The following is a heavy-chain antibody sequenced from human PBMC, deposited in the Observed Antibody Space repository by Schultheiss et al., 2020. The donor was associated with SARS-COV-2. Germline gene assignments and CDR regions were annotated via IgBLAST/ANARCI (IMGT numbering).Heavy chain of an antibody. D-gene: IGHD5-18*01. Sequence: ASVKVSCKASGYTFTSYDINWVRQATGQGLEWMGWMNPNSGNTGYAQKFQGRVTMTRNTSISTAYMELSRLRSDDTAVYYCARGAPVEGIQLWLDYYGMDVWGQGTTVTVSS. CDR1: GYTFTSYD. CDR3: ARGAPVEGIQLWLDYYGMDV. CDR2: MNPNSGNT. J-gene: IGHJ6*02. V-gene: IGHV1-8*01.